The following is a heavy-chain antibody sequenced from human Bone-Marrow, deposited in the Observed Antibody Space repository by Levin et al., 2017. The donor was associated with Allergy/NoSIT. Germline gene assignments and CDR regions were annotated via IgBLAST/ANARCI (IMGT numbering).Heavy chain of an antibody. CDR3: QRGDSFY. J-gene: IGHJ4*02. D-gene: IGHD3-9*01. V-gene: IGHV1-2*02. CDR1: GYTFNAYY. Sequence: ASVKVSCRTSGYTFNAYYMHWVRQAPGQVPEWMGWINVKTGATNYAQKFQGRVGMTRDTSITTVYMELIRLRSDDTAVYYCQRGDSFYWGQGTLVIVS. CDR2: INVKTGAT.